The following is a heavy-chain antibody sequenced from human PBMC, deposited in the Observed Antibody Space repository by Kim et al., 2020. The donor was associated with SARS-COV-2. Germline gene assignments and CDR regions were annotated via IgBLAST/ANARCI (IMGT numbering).Heavy chain of an antibody. CDR2: IYYSGST. J-gene: IGHJ4*02. D-gene: IGHD6-19*01. CDR3: ARVYSSGWYRGYYFDY. Sequence: SETLSLTCTVSGGSISSYYWSWIRQPPGKGLEWIGYIYYSGSTNYNPSLKSRVTISVDTSKNQFSLKLSSVTAADTAVYYCARVYSSGWYRGYYFDYWGQGTLVTVSS. V-gene: IGHV4-59*01. CDR1: GGSISSYY.